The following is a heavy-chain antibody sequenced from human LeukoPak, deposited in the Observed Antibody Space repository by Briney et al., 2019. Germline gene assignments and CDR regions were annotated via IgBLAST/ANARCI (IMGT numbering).Heavy chain of an antibody. Sequence: GGSLRLSCAASGFTFSNYAMTWVRQAPGMGLEWISTITVSGGSTYYADSVKGRFTISRDNAKNSLYLQMNSLRAEDTALYYCAREYYYDSSGYWNAFDIWGQGTMVTVSS. D-gene: IGHD3-22*01. CDR1: GFTFSNYA. J-gene: IGHJ3*02. CDR3: AREYYYDSSGYWNAFDI. CDR2: ITVSGGST. V-gene: IGHV3-23*01.